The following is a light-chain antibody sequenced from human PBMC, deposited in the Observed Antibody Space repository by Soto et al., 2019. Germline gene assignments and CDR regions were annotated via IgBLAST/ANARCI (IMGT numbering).Light chain of an antibody. V-gene: IGLV1-47*01. CDR1: SSNIGSNY. CDR3: AAWDDTLSGVV. J-gene: IGLJ2*01. CDR2: RDN. Sequence: QSVLTQPPSASGTPGQRVTISCSGSSSNIGSNYVYWYQQLPRTAPKLLLYRDNQRPSGVPDRFSDSKSGTSASLAISGLRYDDEADYDCAAWDDTLSGVVFGGGTKLTVL.